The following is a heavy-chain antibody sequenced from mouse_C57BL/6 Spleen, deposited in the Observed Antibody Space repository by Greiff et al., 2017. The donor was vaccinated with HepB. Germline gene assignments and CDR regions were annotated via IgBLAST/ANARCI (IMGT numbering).Heavy chain of an antibody. CDR3: AREGAAQAFYFDY. J-gene: IGHJ2*01. D-gene: IGHD3-2*02. V-gene: IGHV1-82*01. Sequence: QVQLKESGPELVKPGASVKISCKASGYAFSSSWMNWVKQRPGKGLEWIGRIYPGDGDTNYNGKFKGKATLTADKSSSTAYMQLSSLTSEDSAVYFCAREGAAQAFYFDYWGQGTTLTVSS. CDR1: GYAFSSSW. CDR2: IYPGDGDT.